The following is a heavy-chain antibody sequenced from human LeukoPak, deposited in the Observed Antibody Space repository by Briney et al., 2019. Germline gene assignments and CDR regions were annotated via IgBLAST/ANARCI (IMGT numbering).Heavy chain of an antibody. Sequence: SVKVSCKASGGTFSSYAISWVRQAPGQGLEWMGGIIPIFGTANYAQKFQGRVTITADESTSTAYMELSSLRSEDTAVYYCARGGRRGVNFWSGYYYFDYWGQGTLVAVSS. D-gene: IGHD3-3*01. V-gene: IGHV1-69*13. CDR3: ARGGRRGVNFWSGYYYFDY. J-gene: IGHJ4*02. CDR2: IIPIFGTA. CDR1: GGTFSSYA.